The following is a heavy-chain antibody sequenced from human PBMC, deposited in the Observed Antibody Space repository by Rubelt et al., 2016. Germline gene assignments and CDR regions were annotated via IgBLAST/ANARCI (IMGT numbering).Heavy chain of an antibody. J-gene: IGHJ4*02. CDR2: INHSGST. Sequence: QVQLQQWGAGLLKPSETLSLTCAVYGGSFSGYYWSWIRQPPGKGLEWIGEINHSGSTNYNPSLKSRVTISVDTSKNQFSLKLSSVTAADTAVYYCARLYYDILTGYYPPVFYFDYWGQGTLVTVSS. V-gene: IGHV4-34*01. CDR1: GGSFSGYY. CDR3: ARLYYDILTGYYPPVFYFDY. D-gene: IGHD3-9*01.